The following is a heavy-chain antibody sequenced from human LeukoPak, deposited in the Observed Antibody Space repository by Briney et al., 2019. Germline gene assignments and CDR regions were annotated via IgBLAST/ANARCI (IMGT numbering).Heavy chain of an antibody. CDR2: IKYDGSDS. D-gene: IGHD6-19*01. CDR3: VRGTSVWSGLDY. V-gene: IGHV3-74*01. J-gene: IGHJ4*02. Sequence: GGSLRLSCAASGFTFSTFWMHWVRQTPGKGLEDLSRIKYDGSDSYYADSVKGRFTISRDNAKNTLYLQMSTLRVEDTAVYYCVRGTSVWSGLDYWGQGTQVTVSS. CDR1: GFTFSTFW.